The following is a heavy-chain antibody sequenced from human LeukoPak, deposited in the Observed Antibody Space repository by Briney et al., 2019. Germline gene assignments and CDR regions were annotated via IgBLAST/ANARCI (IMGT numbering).Heavy chain of an antibody. Sequence: GGSLRLSCAASGFTFSSYAMSWVRQAPGKGLEWVSAISGSGGSTYYADSVKGRFTISRDNSKNTRYLQMNSLRAEDPAVYYCAKVHNYDFWSGYYPPFAHWGQGTLVTVSS. J-gene: IGHJ4*02. V-gene: IGHV3-23*01. D-gene: IGHD3-3*01. CDR3: AKVHNYDFWSGYYPPFAH. CDR1: GFTFSSYA. CDR2: ISGSGGST.